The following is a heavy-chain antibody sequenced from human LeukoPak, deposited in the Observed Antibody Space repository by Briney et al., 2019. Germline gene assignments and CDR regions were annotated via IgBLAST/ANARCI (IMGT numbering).Heavy chain of an antibody. V-gene: IGHV3-21*01. Sequence: GGSLRLSCVASGFTLNRYSMNWVRQAPGRGLEWVSSISSSGSYIFYADSLKDRITISRDNAKNSLYLQMSSLRAEDTAVYYCAGANNDFWSGYYSYFYFDDWGQGTLVTVSS. J-gene: IGHJ4*02. D-gene: IGHD3-3*01. CDR2: ISSSGSYI. CDR1: GFTLNRYS. CDR3: AGANNDFWSGYYSYFYFDD.